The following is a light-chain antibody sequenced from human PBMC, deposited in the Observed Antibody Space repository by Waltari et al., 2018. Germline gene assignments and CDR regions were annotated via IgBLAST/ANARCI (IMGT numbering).Light chain of an antibody. V-gene: IGLV2-14*01. J-gene: IGLJ1*01. CDR1: RSDIGTYHY. CDR3: CSYTRSSTYV. Sequence: QSALPQPASVSGSPGQSITISCTGTRSDIGTYHYLSWYQQYPGKAPKLMIYDVNKRPSGGSDRFSWSKAGNTASLTISGLQAEDEADYFRCSYTRSSTYVFGTGTQVTVL. CDR2: DVN.